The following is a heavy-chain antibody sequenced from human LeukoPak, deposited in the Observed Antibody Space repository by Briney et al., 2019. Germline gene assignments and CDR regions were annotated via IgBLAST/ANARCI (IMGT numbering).Heavy chain of an antibody. J-gene: IGHJ4*02. CDR3: ARDYGWELLPYYFDY. Sequence: ASVKVSRKTSGYSFSRKGISWVRQAPGQGPEWMGWISGYSGNTNYAQNLQGRVTITTDTSTSTAYMELRSLRSDDTAVYYCARDYGWELLPYYFDYWGQGTLVTVSS. CDR2: ISGYSGNT. CDR1: GYSFSRKG. D-gene: IGHD1-26*01. V-gene: IGHV1-18*01.